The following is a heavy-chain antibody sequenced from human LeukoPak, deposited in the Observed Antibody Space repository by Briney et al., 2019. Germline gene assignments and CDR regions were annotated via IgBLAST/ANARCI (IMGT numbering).Heavy chain of an antibody. CDR3: AKYPGGFTGIVNYYHMDV. V-gene: IGHV3-66*02. Sequence: GGSLRLSCGASRFTFSNYAMTWVRQAPGKGLEWVSVIYSGGSTYYADSVKGRFTISRDNSKNTLFLQMNSLRAEDTALYYCAKYPGGFTGIVNYYHMDVWGKGTTVTVSS. D-gene: IGHD1-26*01. CDR2: IYSGGST. J-gene: IGHJ6*03. CDR1: RFTFSNYA.